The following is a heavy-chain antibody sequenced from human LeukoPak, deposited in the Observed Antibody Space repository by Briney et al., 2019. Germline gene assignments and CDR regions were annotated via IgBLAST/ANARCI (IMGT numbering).Heavy chain of an antibody. D-gene: IGHD2-2*02. V-gene: IGHV3-30-3*01. Sequence: GGSLRLSCAASGFTFSSYAMHWVRQAPGKGLEWVAVISYDGSNKYYADSVKGRFTISRDNAKNSLYLQMNSLRAEDTAVYYCARDLGSYQLLYGYFQHWGQGTLVTVSS. CDR3: ARDLGSYQLLYGYFQH. CDR1: GFTFSSYA. J-gene: IGHJ1*01. CDR2: ISYDGSNK.